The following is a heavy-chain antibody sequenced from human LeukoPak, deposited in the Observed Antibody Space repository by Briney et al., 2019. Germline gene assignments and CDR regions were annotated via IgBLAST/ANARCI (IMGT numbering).Heavy chain of an antibody. CDR2: IYASGST. V-gene: IGHV4-61*09. CDR1: GGSISDATYY. J-gene: IGHJ6*03. Sequence: SETPSLTCTVSGGSISDATYYWTWVRQPAGKGLEWIGHIYASGSTKYNPSLKSRVTISVDTSKNQFSLNLNSVTAADTAVYYCARDPSTYYLYYMDVWGKGTTVTISS. CDR3: ARDPSTYYLYYMDV.